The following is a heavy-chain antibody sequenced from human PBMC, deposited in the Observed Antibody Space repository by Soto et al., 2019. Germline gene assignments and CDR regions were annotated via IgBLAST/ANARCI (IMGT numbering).Heavy chain of an antibody. CDR3: ARIIAAAGTLYYYYYYGMDV. J-gene: IGHJ6*02. CDR2: IYYSGST. V-gene: IGHV4-39*01. CDR1: GGSISSSSYY. D-gene: IGHD6-13*01. Sequence: PSETLSLTCTVSGGSISSSSYYWGWIRQPPGKGLEWIGSIYYSGSTYYNPSLKSRVTISVDTSKNQFSLKLSSVTAADTAVYYCARIIAAAGTLYYYYYYGMDVWGQGTTVTVSS.